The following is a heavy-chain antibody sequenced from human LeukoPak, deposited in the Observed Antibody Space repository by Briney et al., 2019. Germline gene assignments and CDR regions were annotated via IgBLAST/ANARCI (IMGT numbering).Heavy chain of an antibody. CDR2: ISGSGGST. CDR1: GFSFRDYA. CDR3: AKDWAITIRGWLDG. V-gene: IGHV3-23*01. D-gene: IGHD7-27*01. Sequence: GGSLRLSCAASGFSFRDYAMHWVRQPPGKGLEWVSGISGSGGSTFYPDSVKGRFTISRDNSRNTVYLEVNSLRAEDTAVYYCAKDWAITIRGWLDGWGQGTLITVSS. J-gene: IGHJ5*02.